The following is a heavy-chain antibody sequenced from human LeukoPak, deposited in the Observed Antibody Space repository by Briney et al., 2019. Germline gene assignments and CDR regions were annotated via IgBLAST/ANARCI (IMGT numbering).Heavy chain of an antibody. CDR2: ISSSSSYT. Sequence: GGSLRLSCAASGFTFSDYYMSWIRLAPGKGLEWVSYISSSSSYTNYADSVKGRFTISRDNAKNSLYLQMNSLRAEDTAVYYCARDRWIQLWSTDNTDAFDIWGQGTMVTVSS. D-gene: IGHD5-18*01. J-gene: IGHJ3*02. CDR3: ARDRWIQLWSTDNTDAFDI. CDR1: GFTFSDYY. V-gene: IGHV3-11*06.